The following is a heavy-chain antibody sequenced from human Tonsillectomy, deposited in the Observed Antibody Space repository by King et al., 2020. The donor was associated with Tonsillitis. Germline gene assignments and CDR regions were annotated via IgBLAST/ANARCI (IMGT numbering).Heavy chain of an antibody. D-gene: IGHD6-13*01. CDR2: IYHSGST. CDR1: GFSISSGYC. J-gene: IGHJ4*02. V-gene: IGHV4-38-2*01. Sequence: VQLQESGPGLVKPSETLSLTCAVSGFSISSGYCWGWIRQPPGKGLEWIGSIYHSGSTYYNPSLKSRVTISGDTSKNQFSLHLSSVTAADTAVYYCARTGYSSSWHVQTVDFDYWGQGTLVTVSS. CDR3: ARTGYSSSWHVQTVDFDY.